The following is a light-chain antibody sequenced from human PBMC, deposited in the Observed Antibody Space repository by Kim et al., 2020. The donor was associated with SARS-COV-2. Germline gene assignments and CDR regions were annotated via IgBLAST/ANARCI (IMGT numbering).Light chain of an antibody. CDR3: GTWDSSLSAGV. CDR2: DNN. V-gene: IGLV1-51*01. Sequence: GQKVPISCSGSSSNIGRNYVSWYQQLPGTTPKLLIYDNNKRPSGIPDRFSGSNSGTSATLGITGLQTGDEADYYCGTWDSSLSAGVFGGGTQLTVL. J-gene: IGLJ3*02. CDR1: SSNIGRNY.